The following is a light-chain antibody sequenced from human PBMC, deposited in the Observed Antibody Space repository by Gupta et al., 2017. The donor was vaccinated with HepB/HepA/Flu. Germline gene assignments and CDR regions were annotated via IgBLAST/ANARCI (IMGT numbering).Light chain of an antibody. CDR1: QSVSSSY. CDR3: QQYGSSFT. CDR2: GAS. Sequence: VFTLSPGTLSLSPGERATLSCRASQSVSSSYLAWYQQKPGQAPRLLIYGASSRATGIPDRFSGSGSGTDFTLTISRLEPEDFAVYYCQQYGSSFTFGPGTKVDIK. J-gene: IGKJ3*01. V-gene: IGKV3-20*01.